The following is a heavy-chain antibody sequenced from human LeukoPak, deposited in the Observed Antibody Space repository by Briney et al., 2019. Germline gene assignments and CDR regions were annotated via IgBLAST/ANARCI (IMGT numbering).Heavy chain of an antibody. CDR3: VRVWGSLPDY. CDR2: INPSGGST. J-gene: IGHJ4*02. V-gene: IGHV1-46*01. Sequence: ASVKVSCKASGYTFIAYYMHWVRQAPGQGPEWMGIINPSGGSTSYAQKFQGRITMTRDTSTSTVYMEVSSLRSEDTAVYYCVRVWGSLPDYWAREPWSPSPQ. CDR1: GYTFIAYY. D-gene: IGHD3-16*01.